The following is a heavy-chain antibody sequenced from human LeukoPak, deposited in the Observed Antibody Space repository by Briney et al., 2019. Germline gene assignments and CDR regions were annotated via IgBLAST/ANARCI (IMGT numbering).Heavy chain of an antibody. Sequence: ASVKVSCKAPGYTFTANYMHWVRQAPGQGLEWMGWINPNSGGTKYAQKFQGRVTMTRDTTISTDYMELSSLRSDGTAVYYCTAGSSSWYPGYWGQGTLVTVSS. CDR2: INPNSGGT. CDR3: TAGSSSWYPGY. J-gene: IGHJ4*02. CDR1: GYTFTANY. D-gene: IGHD6-13*01. V-gene: IGHV1-2*02.